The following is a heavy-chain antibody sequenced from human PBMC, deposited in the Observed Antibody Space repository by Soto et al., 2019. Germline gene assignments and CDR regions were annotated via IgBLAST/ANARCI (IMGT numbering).Heavy chain of an antibody. CDR2: ISSSSSNI. CDR3: AREDYAGASPRFDY. Sequence: EVQLVESGGGLVKPGGSLRLSCAASGFIFSSYTMTWVRQAPGKGLGWVSSISSSSSNIEYADSVKGRFSVSRDNPNNSLFLQITSLRAEDTAVYYCAREDYAGASPRFDYWGLGALVTVSS. D-gene: IGHD4-17*01. V-gene: IGHV3-21*01. J-gene: IGHJ4*02. CDR1: GFIFSSYT.